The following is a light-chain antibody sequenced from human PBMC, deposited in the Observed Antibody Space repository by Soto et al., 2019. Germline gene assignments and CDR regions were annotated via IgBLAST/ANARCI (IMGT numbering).Light chain of an antibody. CDR3: QQHNDWPT. V-gene: IGKV3-15*01. Sequence: ELMRPLSTAPLSVATGERATLSCRASQSVSGKLAWYQQKPVQAPRLLIYDASTRATGIPARFRGSGSGTEFILATGSVESEDFAIYYWQQHNDWPTFGQGTRLEIK. J-gene: IGKJ5*01. CDR2: DAS. CDR1: QSVSGK.